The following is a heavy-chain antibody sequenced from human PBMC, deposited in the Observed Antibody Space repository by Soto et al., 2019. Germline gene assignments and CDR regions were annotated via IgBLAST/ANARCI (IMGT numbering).Heavy chain of an antibody. J-gene: IGHJ4*02. CDR3: ARVGQQLVSYCFDY. CDR1: GGTFSSYA. Sequence: QVQLVQSGAEVKKPGSSVKVSCKASGGTFSSYAISWVRQAPGQGLEWMGGIIPIFGTANYAQKFQGRVTITADESASTAYMELSNLRSEDTAVYYCARVGQQLVSYCFDYWGRGTLVTVSS. CDR2: IIPIFGTA. D-gene: IGHD6-13*01. V-gene: IGHV1-69*01.